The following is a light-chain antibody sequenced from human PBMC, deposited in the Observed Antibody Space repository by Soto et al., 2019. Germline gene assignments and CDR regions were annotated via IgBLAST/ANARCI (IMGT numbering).Light chain of an antibody. Sequence: SYELTQPPSVSVSPGQTASITCSGDKLGDKYDCWYQQKPGQSTVLVIYQDSKRPSGIPERFSGSNSGNTATLTISGTQAMDEADYYCQAWDSSTVVFGGGTKLTVL. V-gene: IGLV3-1*01. CDR2: QDS. CDR3: QAWDSSTVV. J-gene: IGLJ2*01. CDR1: KLGDKY.